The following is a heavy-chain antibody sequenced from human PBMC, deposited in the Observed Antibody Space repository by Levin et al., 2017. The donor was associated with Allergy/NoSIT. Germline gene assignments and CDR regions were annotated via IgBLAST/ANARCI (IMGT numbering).Heavy chain of an antibody. D-gene: IGHD3-22*01. J-gene: IGHJ4*02. CDR1: GGSISSSSYY. CDR3: ALAQKEYRGYYYDSSGGDYFDY. Sequence: SETLSLTCTVSGGSISSSSYYWGWIRQPPGKGLEWIGSIYYSGSTYYNPSLKSRVTISVDTSKNQFSLKLSSVTAADTAVYYCALAQKEYRGYYYDSSGGDYFDYWGQGTLVTVSS. CDR2: IYYSGST. V-gene: IGHV4-39*01.